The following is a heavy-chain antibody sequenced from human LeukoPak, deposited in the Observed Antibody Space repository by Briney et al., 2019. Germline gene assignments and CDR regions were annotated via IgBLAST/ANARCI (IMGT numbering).Heavy chain of an antibody. CDR1: GFIFGKYW. V-gene: IGHV3-7*03. CDR2: IKLDESEK. D-gene: IGHD3-22*01. Sequence: GGSLRLSCAASGFIFGKYWMSWVRQAPGKGLEWVANIKLDESEKNYVDSVKGRFTISRDNTKNSLYLQMNSLRAEDTAVYYCATGSGYYYDHWGQGTLVTVSS. CDR3: ATGSGYYYDH. J-gene: IGHJ4*02.